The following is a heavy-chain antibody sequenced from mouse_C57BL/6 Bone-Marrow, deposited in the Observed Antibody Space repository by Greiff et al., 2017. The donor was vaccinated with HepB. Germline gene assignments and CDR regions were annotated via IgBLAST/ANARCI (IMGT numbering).Heavy chain of an antibody. CDR1: GYTFTSYW. J-gene: IGHJ4*01. CDR3: ARYYDGSPMDY. CDR2: IDPSDSYT. D-gene: IGHD2-3*01. V-gene: IGHV1-50*01. Sequence: VQLQQPGAELVKPGASVKLSCKASGYTFTSYWMQWVKQRPGQGLEWIGEIDPSDSYTNYNQKFKGKATLTVDTSSSTAYMQLSSLTSEDSAVYYCARYYDGSPMDYWGQGTSVTVSS.